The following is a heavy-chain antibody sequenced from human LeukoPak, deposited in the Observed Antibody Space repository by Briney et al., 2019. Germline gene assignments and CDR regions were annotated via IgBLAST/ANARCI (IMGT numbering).Heavy chain of an antibody. CDR1: GFTFSDYG. V-gene: IGHV3-33*01. J-gene: IGHJ4*02. CDR3: ATGYCTSITCYTTPSDFAS. Sequence: GGSLRLSCSASGFTFSDYGMHWVRQAPGKGLEWVAVIWHNGGHKVYADSVRGRFTISRDNSNNTLFLQLDSLRAEDTAVYYCATGYCTSITCYTTPSDFASWGQGTLVTVSS. D-gene: IGHD2-2*02. CDR2: IWHNGGHK.